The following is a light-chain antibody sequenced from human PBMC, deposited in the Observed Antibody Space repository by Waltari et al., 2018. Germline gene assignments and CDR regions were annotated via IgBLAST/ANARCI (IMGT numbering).Light chain of an antibody. J-gene: IGKJ3*01. Sequence: MTQSPSTLSASVGDRVTITCRASQNINSWLAWYQQKPGKAPKLLIYKASSLETGVPSRFSGSESGTEFTLTINSLQPDDFATYYCQQYNSYHIFTFGPGTKVEI. CDR3: QQYNSYHIFT. V-gene: IGKV1-5*03. CDR2: KAS. CDR1: QNINSW.